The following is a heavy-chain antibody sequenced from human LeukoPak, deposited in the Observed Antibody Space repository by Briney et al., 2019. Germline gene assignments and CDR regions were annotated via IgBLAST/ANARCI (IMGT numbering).Heavy chain of an antibody. D-gene: IGHD2-15*01. V-gene: IGHV4-39*01. CDR2: IYYSGST. Sequence: SETLSLTCTVSGGSISSSSYYWGWIRQPPGKGLEWIGSIYYSGSTYYNPSLKSRVTISVDTSKNQFSLKLSSVTAADTAVYYCARYRGCSGGSCYRWFDPWGQGTLVTVSS. CDR3: ARYRGCSGGSCYRWFDP. CDR1: GGSISSSSYY. J-gene: IGHJ5*02.